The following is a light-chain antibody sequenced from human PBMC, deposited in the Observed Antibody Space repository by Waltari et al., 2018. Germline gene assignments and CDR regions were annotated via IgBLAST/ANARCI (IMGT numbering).Light chain of an antibody. CDR2: ADT. V-gene: IGLV3-21*02. CDR3: QVWDSGVRSAL. J-gene: IGLJ2*01. Sequence: SYELTQPRSVSVSPGQTARLTCGGDNVGSKNVACYQQKSPQAPELIIFADTEQPSGIPDRFSGSNSGNSATLTISGVEAGDEADYYCQVWDSGVRSALFGGGTRLTVL. CDR1: NVGSKN.